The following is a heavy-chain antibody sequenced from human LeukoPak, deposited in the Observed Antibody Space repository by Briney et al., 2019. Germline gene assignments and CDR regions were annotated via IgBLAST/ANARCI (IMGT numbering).Heavy chain of an antibody. CDR1: GGSFSGYY. CDR3: ARSRRVPAAGGVFDY. D-gene: IGHD2-2*01. J-gene: IGHJ4*02. V-gene: IGHV4-34*01. CDR2: INHSGST. Sequence: SETLSLTCAVYGGSFSGYYWSWIRQPPGKGLEWIGEINHSGSTNYNPSLKSRVTISVDTSKNQFSLKLGSVTAADTAVYYCARSRRVPAAGGVFDYWGQGTLVTVSS.